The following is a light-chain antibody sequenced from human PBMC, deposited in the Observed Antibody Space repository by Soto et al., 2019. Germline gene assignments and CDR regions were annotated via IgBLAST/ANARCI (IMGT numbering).Light chain of an antibody. J-gene: IGKJ4*01. V-gene: IGKV3-11*01. Sequence: EIVMTQSPATLSLSPGERATLSCRASQSVSGSLAWYQQKPGQAPRLLIHDASNRATGIPARFSGSGSGTDFTLTISSLEPEDFAVYYCQQRSNWPLSFGGGTKVDIK. CDR2: DAS. CDR1: QSVSGS. CDR3: QQRSNWPLS.